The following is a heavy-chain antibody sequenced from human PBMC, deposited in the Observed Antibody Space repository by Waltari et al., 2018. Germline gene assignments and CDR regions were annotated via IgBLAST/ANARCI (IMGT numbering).Heavy chain of an antibody. Sequence: EVQLVESGGGLVQPGRSLRLSCAASGFTFDDYAMHGVRQAPGKGLEWVSGISWNSGSIGYADSVKGRFTISRDNAKNSLYLQMNSLRAEDTALYYCAKDHSRYFDLWGRGTLVTVSS. CDR2: ISWNSGSI. J-gene: IGHJ2*01. V-gene: IGHV3-9*01. CDR3: AKDHSRYFDL. CDR1: GFTFDDYA.